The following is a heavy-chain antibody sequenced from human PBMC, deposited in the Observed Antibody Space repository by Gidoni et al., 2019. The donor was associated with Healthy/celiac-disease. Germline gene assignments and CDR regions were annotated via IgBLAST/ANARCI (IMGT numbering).Heavy chain of an antibody. CDR1: GGSISSSRYY. Sequence: QLQLQQSCPGLVKPSETLSLPCPVSGGSISSSRYYWGWIRQPPGKGLEWIGSIYYSGSTYYNPALKRRVTISVDTSKNQFSLKLSSGTAADTAVYYCAREGAYYDDSSGYDYWGQGTLVTVSA. V-gene: IGHV4-39*07. CDR3: AREGAYYDDSSGYDY. J-gene: IGHJ4*02. CDR2: IYYSGST. D-gene: IGHD3-22*01.